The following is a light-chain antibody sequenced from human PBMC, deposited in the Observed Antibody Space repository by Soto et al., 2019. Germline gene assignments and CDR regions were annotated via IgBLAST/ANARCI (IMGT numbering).Light chain of an antibody. Sequence: DIQMTQSPSTLSASVGDRVTITCRASQSISIWLAWYQQKPGKAPNLLIYKASTLESGVPSRFSGSGSGTDFTLTISSLQPDDFATYYCQQCTSYSRTFGQGTKVEIK. CDR1: QSISIW. CDR2: KAS. CDR3: QQCTSYSRT. J-gene: IGKJ1*01. V-gene: IGKV1-5*03.